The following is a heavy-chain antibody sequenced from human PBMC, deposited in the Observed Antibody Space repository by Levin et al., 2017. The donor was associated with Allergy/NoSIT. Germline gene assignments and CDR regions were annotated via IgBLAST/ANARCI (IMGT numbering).Heavy chain of an antibody. J-gene: IGHJ4*02. CDR3: ARGTDDFDL. CDR2: ISGIGDST. V-gene: IGHV3-23*01. D-gene: IGHD3/OR15-3a*01. Sequence: PGESLKISCAASGFTFTSYAMTWVRQAPGKGLEWVSLISGIGDSTYYGDSVKGRFSISRDNSRNTLYLQMNSLRAEDTARYYCARGTDDFDLWGQGTLVTVSS. CDR1: GFTFTSYA.